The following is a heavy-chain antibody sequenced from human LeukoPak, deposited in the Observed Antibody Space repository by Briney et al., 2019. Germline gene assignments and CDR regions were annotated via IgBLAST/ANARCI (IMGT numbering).Heavy chain of an antibody. V-gene: IGHV3-48*03. J-gene: IGHJ4*02. CDR3: ARESGIAAVTFDH. CDR1: GFSFGSHE. D-gene: IGHD6-13*01. Sequence: GGSLRLSCAASGFSFGSHEMNWVRQAPGKGLEWLSSISTSGTTIYYADSVKGRFTISRDNAKNSLYLHMNSLSAEDTAVYYCARESGIAAVTFDHWGQGTLVSVSS. CDR2: ISTSGTTI.